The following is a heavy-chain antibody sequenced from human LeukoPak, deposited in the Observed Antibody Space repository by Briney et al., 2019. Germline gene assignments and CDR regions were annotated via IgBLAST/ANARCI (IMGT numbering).Heavy chain of an antibody. Sequence: PGGSLRLSCAISGLTFSDHYMDWVRQAPGKGLEWVGRITSKADSYATAYAESVRGRFTISRDDSKNTAYLQMNSLQTEDTAVYYCTRLPTLKAFDYWGQGILVTVSS. CDR3: TRLPTLKAFDY. CDR1: GLTFSDHY. V-gene: IGHV3-73*01. D-gene: IGHD4-17*01. J-gene: IGHJ4*02. CDR2: ITSKADSYAT.